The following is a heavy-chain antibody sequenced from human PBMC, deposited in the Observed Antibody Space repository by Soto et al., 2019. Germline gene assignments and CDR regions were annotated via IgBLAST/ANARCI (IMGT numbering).Heavy chain of an antibody. J-gene: IGHJ4*02. V-gene: IGHV3-48*03. D-gene: IGHD3-22*01. CDR3: VRGSRDYYDSSCFEY. CDR2: TSGSGSTI. Sequence: ALRLSCEASGFTFGSYEMNWVRQAPGKGLEWVSHTSGSGSTIYYADFLKGRFTIYRDNDKNSLYLQMNSLRAEATAVYYCVRGSRDYYDSSCFEYWGQGTLVTAPQ. CDR1: GFTFGSYE.